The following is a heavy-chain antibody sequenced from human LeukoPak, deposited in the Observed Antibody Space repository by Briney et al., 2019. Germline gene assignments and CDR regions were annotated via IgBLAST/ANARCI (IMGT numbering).Heavy chain of an antibody. J-gene: IGHJ4*02. CDR3: ALPSITSTRWAFDY. CDR2: ITGSGGST. V-gene: IGHV3-23*01. D-gene: IGHD2-2*01. CDR1: GGSFSGYY. Sequence: LSLTCAVYGGSFSGYYWSWLRQAPGKGLEWVSTITGSGGSTYYADSVKGRFTISRDNSKNTLYLQMNSLRAEDTAVYYCALPSITSTRWAFDYWGQGTLVTVSS.